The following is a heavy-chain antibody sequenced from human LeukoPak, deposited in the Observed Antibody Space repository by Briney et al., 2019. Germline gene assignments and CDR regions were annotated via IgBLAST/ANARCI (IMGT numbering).Heavy chain of an antibody. CDR2: INHSGST. CDR3: ARGDPTNFDY. V-gene: IGHV4-34*01. J-gene: IGHJ4*02. Sequence: SETLSLTCAVCGGSFSGYYWSWIRQPPGKGLEWIGEINHSGSTNYNPSLKSRVTISVDTSKNQFSLKLSSVTAADTAVYYCARGDPTNFDYWGQGTLVTVSS. CDR1: GGSFSGYY.